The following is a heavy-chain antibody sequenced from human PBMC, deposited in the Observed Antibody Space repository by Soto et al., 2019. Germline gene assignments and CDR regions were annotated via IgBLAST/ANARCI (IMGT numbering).Heavy chain of an antibody. J-gene: IGHJ6*02. CDR3: ARVGVVPAARRYYYYYGMDV. V-gene: IGHV4-4*02. D-gene: IGHD2-2*01. Sequence: PSETLSLTCVVSGGSISDSDWWSWVRQPPGKGLKWIGEIFHSGSTNYNPSLKSRVTISVDTSKNQFSLKLSSVTAADTAVYYCARVGVVPAARRYYYYYGMDVWGQGTTVTVSS. CDR1: GGSISDSDW. CDR2: IFHSGST.